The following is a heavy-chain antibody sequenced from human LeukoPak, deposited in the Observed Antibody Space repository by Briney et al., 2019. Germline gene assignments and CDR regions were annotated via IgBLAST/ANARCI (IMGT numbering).Heavy chain of an antibody. CDR3: ARAPIFGVVLDAFDI. CDR1: GFTFDDYG. J-gene: IGHJ3*02. Sequence: GGSLRLSCAASGFTFDDYGMSWVRQAPGKGLEWVSGINWNGGSTGYADSVKGRFTISRDNAKNSLYLQMNSLRAEDTALYHCARAPIFGVVLDAFDIWGQGTMVTVSS. D-gene: IGHD3-3*01. V-gene: IGHV3-20*01. CDR2: INWNGGST.